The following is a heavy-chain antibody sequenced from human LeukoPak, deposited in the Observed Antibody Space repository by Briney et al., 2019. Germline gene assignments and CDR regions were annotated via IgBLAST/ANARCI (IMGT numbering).Heavy chain of an antibody. CDR3: AIAGSGYQHAAFDY. CDR1: GYIFTSYW. CDR2: IYPGDSDT. J-gene: IGHJ4*02. Sequence: GXSLQISCKGSGYIFTSYWIGWVRQLPGKGLEWMGIIYPGDSDTRYSPSFQGQVTISADKSISTAYLQWSSLKASDTAMYYCAIAGSGYQHAAFDYWGQGTLVTVSS. V-gene: IGHV5-51*01. D-gene: IGHD3-3*01.